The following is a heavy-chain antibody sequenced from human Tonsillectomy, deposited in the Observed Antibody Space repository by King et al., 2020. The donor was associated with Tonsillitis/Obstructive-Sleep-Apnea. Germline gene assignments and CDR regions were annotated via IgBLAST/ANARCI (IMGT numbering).Heavy chain of an antibody. V-gene: IGHV3-30*04. CDR1: GFTFSSYT. J-gene: IGHJ4*02. D-gene: IGHD2-2*01. Sequence: VQLVESGGGVVQPGRSLRLSCVVSGFTFSSYTMHWVRQAPGKGLEWVAVISYDGSNKYNADSVKGRFTISRDNSKNTLYLQMNSLRAEDTAVYYCASADVPEGYCSSTTCYGQSGFDYWGQGTLVSVSS. CDR2: ISYDGSNK. CDR3: ASADVPEGYCSSTTCYGQSGFDY.